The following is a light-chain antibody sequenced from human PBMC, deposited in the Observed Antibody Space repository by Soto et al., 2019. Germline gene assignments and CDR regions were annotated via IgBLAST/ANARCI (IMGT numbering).Light chain of an antibody. V-gene: IGLV2-14*03. CDR1: STDVGAYDS. CDR3: SSYTSSSTRV. J-gene: IGLJ1*01. Sequence: QSALTQPASVSGSPGQSITIACTGTSTDVGAYDSVSWYQQHPDKAPKLMIYEVSNRPSGVSNRFSGSKSVNTATLTISGLHADDEAAYYCSSYTSSSTRVFGTGTKVTVL. CDR2: EVS.